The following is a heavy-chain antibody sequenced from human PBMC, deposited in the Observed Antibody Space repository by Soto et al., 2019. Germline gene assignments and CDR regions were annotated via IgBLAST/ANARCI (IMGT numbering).Heavy chain of an antibody. CDR1: GYTFTGYY. Sequence: ASVKVSCKASGYTFTGYYMHWVRQAPGQGLEWMGWLNPNSGGTNYAQKFQGWVTMTRDTSISTAYMELSRLRSDDTAVYYCARDNSIAARPHFDYWGQGTLVTVSS. V-gene: IGHV1-2*04. CDR3: ARDNSIAARPHFDY. J-gene: IGHJ4*02. CDR2: LNPNSGGT. D-gene: IGHD6-6*01.